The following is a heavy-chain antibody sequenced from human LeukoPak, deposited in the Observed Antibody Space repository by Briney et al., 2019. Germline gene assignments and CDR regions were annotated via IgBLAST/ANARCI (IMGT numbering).Heavy chain of an antibody. D-gene: IGHD3-10*01. V-gene: IGHV3-30*02. Sequence: GGSLRLSCAASGFTFSSYGMHWVRQAPGKGLEWVAFTRFDGSYKYYADSVKGRFTISRDNSNNTLYLQMNSLRAEDTAVYYCAKDRDRTYYYYYMDVWGKGTTVTISS. J-gene: IGHJ6*03. CDR3: AKDRDRTYYYYYMDV. CDR2: TRFDGSYK. CDR1: GFTFSSYG.